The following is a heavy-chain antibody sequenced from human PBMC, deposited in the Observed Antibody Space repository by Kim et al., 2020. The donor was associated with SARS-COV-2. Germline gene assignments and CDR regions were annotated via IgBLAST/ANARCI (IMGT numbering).Heavy chain of an antibody. Sequence: GGSLRLSCAASGFTFSDHYMDWVRQAPGKGLEWVGRTRNKANSYTTEYAASVKGRFTISRDDSKNSLYLQMNSLKTEDTAVYYCARVTEIVVVPAATSLGYYYYYGMDVWGQGTTVTVSS. V-gene: IGHV3-72*01. CDR3: ARVTEIVVVPAATSLGYYYYYGMDV. D-gene: IGHD2-2*01. CDR1: GFTFSDHY. J-gene: IGHJ6*02. CDR2: TRNKANSYTT.